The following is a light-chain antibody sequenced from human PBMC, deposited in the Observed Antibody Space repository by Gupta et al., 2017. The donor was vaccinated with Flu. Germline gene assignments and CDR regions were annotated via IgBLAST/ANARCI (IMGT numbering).Light chain of an antibody. CDR2: WGS. CDR1: QSSLLSPNKNNY. V-gene: IGKV4-1*01. J-gene: IGKJ4*02. CDR3: MQAHNSPRT. Sequence: GGRATTKSNTTQSSLLSPNKNNYLAWYLQKAGQSPRLLISWGSTRESGVPRRFSASGSGTDFTLSISSLQAEDVGIYYCMQAHNSPRTFGEGTRVEIK.